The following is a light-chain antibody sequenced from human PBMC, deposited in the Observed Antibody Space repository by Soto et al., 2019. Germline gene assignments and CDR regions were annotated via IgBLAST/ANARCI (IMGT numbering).Light chain of an antibody. CDR3: QRYGSSPT. J-gene: IGKJ1*01. V-gene: IGKV3-20*01. CDR1: QTISSDY. CDR2: GAA. Sequence: EIVMTQSPATLSVSPGERATLSCRASQTISSDYLAWYQQKPGQAPRLLIFGAATRAADIPDRFSGSGSGTDFTLTISRLEPEDFAVYYCQRYGSSPTFGQGTKVEIK.